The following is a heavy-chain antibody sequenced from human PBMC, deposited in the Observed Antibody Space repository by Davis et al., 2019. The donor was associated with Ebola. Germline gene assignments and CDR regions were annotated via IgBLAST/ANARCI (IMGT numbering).Heavy chain of an antibody. CDR3: ARPLDQLPGYGDDAFDI. CDR1: GFTFSSYA. D-gene: IGHD2-2*01. V-gene: IGHV3-23*01. J-gene: IGHJ3*02. CDR2: ISGSGGST. Sequence: PGGSLRLSCAASGFTFSSYAMSWVRQAPGKGLEWVSAISGSGGSTYYADSVKGRFTISRDNSKNTLYLQMNSLRAEETAVYYCARPLDQLPGYGDDAFDIWGQGTMVTVSS.